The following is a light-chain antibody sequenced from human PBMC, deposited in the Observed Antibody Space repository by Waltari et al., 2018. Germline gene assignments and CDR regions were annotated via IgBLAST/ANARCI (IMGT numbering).Light chain of an antibody. J-gene: IGKJ4*01. CDR2: AAS. V-gene: IGKV1-9*01. CDR3: QELNTYPQSLT. CDR1: QGISSY. Sequence: DIQLTQFPSFLSASIGDRVTITCRASQGISSYLAWYHQKPGKAPKLLIYAASTLQSGVPSRFSGSGSGTEFTLTISSLQPEDFATYYCQELNTYPQSLTFGGGTKVEI.